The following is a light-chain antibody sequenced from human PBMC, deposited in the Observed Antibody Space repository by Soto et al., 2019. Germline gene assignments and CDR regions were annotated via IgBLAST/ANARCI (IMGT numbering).Light chain of an antibody. V-gene: IGKV3-15*01. J-gene: IGKJ2*01. Sequence: EIVMTQSPDTLSVSPGERATLSCRASQSVGNNLAWYQQPPGQAPRLLIHSASTRATGIPARFSGSGSGTEFTLTISSLQSEDFVVYHCQQYDTWPRTFGQGTKLDIK. CDR2: SAS. CDR3: QQYDTWPRT. CDR1: QSVGNN.